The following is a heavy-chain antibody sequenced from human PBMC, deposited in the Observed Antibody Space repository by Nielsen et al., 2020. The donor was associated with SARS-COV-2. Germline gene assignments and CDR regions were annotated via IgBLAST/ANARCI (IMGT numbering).Heavy chain of an antibody. CDR3: ARGLSKPRWFEPAFDP. V-gene: IGHV4-30-4*01. D-gene: IGHD3-10*01. Sequence: SETLSLTCTVSGGSISSGDYYWSWIRQPPGKGLEWIGYIYYSGSTYCNPSLKSRVTISVDTSKNQFSLKLSSVTAADTAVYYCARGLSKPRWFEPAFDPWGQGTLVTVSS. CDR2: IYYSGST. CDR1: GGSISSGDYY. J-gene: IGHJ5*02.